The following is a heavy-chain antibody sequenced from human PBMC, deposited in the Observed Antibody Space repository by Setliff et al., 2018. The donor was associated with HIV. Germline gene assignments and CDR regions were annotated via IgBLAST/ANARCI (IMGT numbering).Heavy chain of an antibody. CDR2: ISSGGGYI. D-gene: IGHD3-22*01. CDR3: ARDSGPYYDSSGYNFYFYYMDV. J-gene: IGHJ6*03. V-gene: IGHV3-21*06. Sequence: GGSLRLSCAASGFTFTIYSLNWVRQAPGKGLEWVSSISSGGGYIYYADSVKGRFTISRDSTKNSVYLQMNSLRAEDTAVYYCARDSGPYYDSSGYNFYFYYMDVWGKGTTVTVSS. CDR1: GFTFTIYS.